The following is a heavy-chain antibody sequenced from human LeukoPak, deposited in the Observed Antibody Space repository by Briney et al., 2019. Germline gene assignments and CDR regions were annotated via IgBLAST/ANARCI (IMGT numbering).Heavy chain of an antibody. CDR3: ARVPGGYSGYGGYYYYYMDV. J-gene: IGHJ6*03. Sequence: LETPSLTCTLSGGSISSGSYYAGWIRQPPGKGLEWIVSIYYSGSTYYNPSLKSRVTISVDTSKNQFSLKLSSVTAADTAVYYCARVPGGYSGYGGYYYYYMDVGGKGTTVTVS. V-gene: IGHV4-39*07. D-gene: IGHD5-12*01. CDR2: IYYSGST. CDR1: GGSISSGSYY.